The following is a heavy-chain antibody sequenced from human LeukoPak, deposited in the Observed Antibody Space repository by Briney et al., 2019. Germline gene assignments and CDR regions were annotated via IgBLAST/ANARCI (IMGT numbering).Heavy chain of an antibody. CDR1: GFTFSNFA. V-gene: IGHV3-30*07. CDR3: ARDSSGYQ. CDR2: ISYDGTIA. D-gene: IGHD3-22*01. J-gene: IGHJ4*02. Sequence: PGGSLRLSCVASGFTFSNFAMHWVRQAPGKGLEWVAAISYDGTIAYYADSVKGRFTISRDNSEKTLYLQMNSLRAEDTAVYYCARDSSGYQWGQGTLVTVSS.